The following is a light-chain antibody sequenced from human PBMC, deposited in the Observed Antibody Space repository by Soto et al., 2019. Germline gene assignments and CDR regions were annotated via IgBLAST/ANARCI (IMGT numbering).Light chain of an antibody. Sequence: QSVLTQPPSVSGAPGQRVTISCTGGRSNIGAAYGVHWYQHLPETAPKLLIYDDSNRPSGVPDRFSGSKSGTSASLDITGLQAEDEADYYCQSYDSSLSGFYVFGTGTKVTVL. CDR2: DDS. V-gene: IGLV1-40*01. CDR1: RSNIGAAYG. J-gene: IGLJ1*01. CDR3: QSYDSSLSGFYV.